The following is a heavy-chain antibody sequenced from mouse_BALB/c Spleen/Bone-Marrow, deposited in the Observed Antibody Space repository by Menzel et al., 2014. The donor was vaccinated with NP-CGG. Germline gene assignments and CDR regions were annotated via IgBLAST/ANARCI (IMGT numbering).Heavy chain of an antibody. J-gene: IGHJ2*01. CDR2: IDPANGNT. D-gene: IGHD2-4*01. CDR3: ALYYDYDVGY. V-gene: IGHV14-3*02. CDR1: GFNIKDTY. Sequence: VQLQQPGAELVKPGASVKLSCTASGFNIKDTYMHWVRQRPEQGLEWIGRIDPANGNTKYDPKSQGKATITADTSSNTAYLQLSSLTSEDTAVYYCALYYDYDVGYWGQGTTLTVSS.